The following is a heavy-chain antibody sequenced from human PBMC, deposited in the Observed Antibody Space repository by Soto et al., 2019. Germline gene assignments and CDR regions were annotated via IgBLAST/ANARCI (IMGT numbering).Heavy chain of an antibody. CDR2: ISVYNGNK. J-gene: IGHJ6*02. CDR1: GYTFNNYG. V-gene: IGHV1-18*01. Sequence: QLVQSGGEVKEPGASVQVSCKASGYTFNNYGITWVRQAPGQGLEWMGWISVYNGNKNYAKKVQGRVSMTADTSTSTAYMELRSLQSDDTAVYFCARVAITLIRGSKDDFYSMDVWGQGTTVTVSS. D-gene: IGHD3-10*01. CDR3: ARVAITLIRGSKDDFYSMDV.